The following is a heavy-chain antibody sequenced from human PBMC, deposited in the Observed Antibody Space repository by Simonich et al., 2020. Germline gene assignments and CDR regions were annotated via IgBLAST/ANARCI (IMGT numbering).Heavy chain of an antibody. D-gene: IGHD2-8*01. CDR3: ARQRVLMVYAIDY. J-gene: IGHJ4*02. CDR2: IYYSGST. CDR1: GGSISSSSYY. Sequence: QLQLQESGPGLVKPSETLSLTCTVSGGSISSSSYYWSWIRPPPGKGLEWIGSIYYSGSTYYNPSLKSRVTISVDTSKNQFSLKLSSVTAADTAVYYCARQRVLMVYAIDYWGQGTLVTVSS. V-gene: IGHV4-39*01.